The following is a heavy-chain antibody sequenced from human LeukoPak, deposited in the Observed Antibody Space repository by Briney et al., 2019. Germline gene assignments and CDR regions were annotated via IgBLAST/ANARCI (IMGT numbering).Heavy chain of an antibody. V-gene: IGHV3-30*02. J-gene: IGHJ5*02. D-gene: IGHD5-12*01. CDR3: AKDPSYSGYGQWVWFDP. Sequence: GGSLRLSCAASGGTLNNYGIHWVRQSPGKGLEWVAFIRFDGSKKYYVDSVKGRFTISRDNPKNTVFLQMNSLRDEYTAVYYCAKDPSYSGYGQWVWFDPWGQGTLVTVSS. CDR2: IRFDGSKK. CDR1: GGTLNNYG.